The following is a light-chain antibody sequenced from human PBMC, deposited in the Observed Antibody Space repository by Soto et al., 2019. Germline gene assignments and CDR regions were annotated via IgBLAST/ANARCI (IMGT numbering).Light chain of an antibody. CDR2: AAS. V-gene: IGKV1-39*01. CDR3: QQSYSTPRT. J-gene: IGKJ2*02. CDR1: QSISSY. Sequence: DIQMTQSPSSLSASVGERVTITCRASQSISSYLNWYQQKPGKAPKLLIYAASSLQSGVPSRFSGSGSGTDSTLTISSLQPEDFATYYCQQSYSTPRTFGQGPKLEIK.